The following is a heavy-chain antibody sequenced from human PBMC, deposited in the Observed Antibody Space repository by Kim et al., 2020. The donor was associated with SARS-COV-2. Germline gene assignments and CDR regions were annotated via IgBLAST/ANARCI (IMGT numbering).Heavy chain of an antibody. CDR2: ISSSGSSI. V-gene: IGHV3-11*04. D-gene: IGHD3-10*01. J-gene: IGHJ4*02. Sequence: GGSLRLSCAASGFTFSDYYMSWIRQAPGKGLEWVSYISSSGSSIYYADSVKGRFTISRDNAKNSLYLQMNSLRAEDTAVYYCARSANVYYYGSGCYNNTKLRLYDFDYWGQGTLVTVSS. CDR3: ARSANVYYYGSGCYNNTKLRLYDFDY. CDR1: GFTFSDYY.